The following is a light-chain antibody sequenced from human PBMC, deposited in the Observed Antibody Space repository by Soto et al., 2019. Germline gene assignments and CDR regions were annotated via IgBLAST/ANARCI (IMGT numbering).Light chain of an antibody. J-gene: IGKJ1*01. CDR2: KAS. Sequence: DIQMTQSPSTLSASVGDRVTITCRASQSIRSELAWYQQKPGKAPKLLIYKASNLESGVPSRFSGSGSGTEFTLTVSSLQPDDFATYYCQHYNSYSEAFGQGTKV. CDR3: QHYNSYSEA. V-gene: IGKV1-5*03. CDR1: QSIRSE.